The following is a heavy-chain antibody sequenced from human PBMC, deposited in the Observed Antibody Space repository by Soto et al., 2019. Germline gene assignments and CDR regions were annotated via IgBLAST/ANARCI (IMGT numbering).Heavy chain of an antibody. V-gene: IGHV1-69*13. CDR3: ARTGYCSGGSCNRDPFDP. Sequence: SVKVSCKASGGTFSSYAISWVRQAPGQGLEWMGGIIPIFGTANYAQKFQGRVTITADESTSTAYMELSSLRSEDTAVYYCARTGYCSGGSCNRDPFDPWGQGTLVTVSS. CDR1: GGTFSSYA. D-gene: IGHD2-15*01. J-gene: IGHJ5*02. CDR2: IIPIFGTA.